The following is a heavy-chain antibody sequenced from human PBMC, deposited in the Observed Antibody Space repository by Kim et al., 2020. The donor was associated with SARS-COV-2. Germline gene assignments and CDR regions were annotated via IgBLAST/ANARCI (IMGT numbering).Heavy chain of an antibody. V-gene: IGHV3-30*18. CDR2: ISYDGSNK. CDR1: GFTFSSYG. CDR3: ANSTVTTTMEVDY. J-gene: IGHJ4*02. Sequence: GGSLRLSCAASGFTFSSYGMHWVRQAPGKGLEWVAVISYDGSNKYYADSVKGRFTISRDNSKNTLYLQMNSLRAEDTAVYYCANSTVTTTMEVDYWGQGT. D-gene: IGHD4-17*01.